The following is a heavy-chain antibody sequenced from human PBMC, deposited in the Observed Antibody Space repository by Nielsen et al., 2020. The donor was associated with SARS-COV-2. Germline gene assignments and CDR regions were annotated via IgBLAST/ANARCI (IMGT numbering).Heavy chain of an antibody. V-gene: IGHV3-30*18. CDR3: AKDSEVAGYDH. D-gene: IGHD6-19*01. J-gene: IGHJ4*02. CDR2: ISYDGSNK. CDR1: GITFSSYG. Sequence: GGSLRLSCAASGITFSSYGMHWVRQAPGKGLEWVAVISYDGSNKYYADSVKGRFTISRDSSKNTLYLQMNSLRVDDTAVYYCAKDSEVAGYDHWGQGTLVTVSS.